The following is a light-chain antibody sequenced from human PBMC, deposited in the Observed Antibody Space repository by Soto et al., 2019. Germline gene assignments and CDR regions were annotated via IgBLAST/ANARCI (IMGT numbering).Light chain of an antibody. CDR3: TSYAGTHYV. CDR1: SINVGGYNY. J-gene: IGLJ1*01. Sequence: QSALTQPPSASGSPGQSVTISCTGTSINVGGYNYVSWYQQHPGKAPKLMISEVSKRPSGVPDRFSGSKSGNTASLTVSGLQAEDEADYYCTSYAGTHYVFXTGTKLTVL. CDR2: EVS. V-gene: IGLV2-8*01.